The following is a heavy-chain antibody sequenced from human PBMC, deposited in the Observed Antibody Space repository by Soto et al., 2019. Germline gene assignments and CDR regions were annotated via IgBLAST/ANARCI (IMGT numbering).Heavy chain of an antibody. V-gene: IGHV3-43*01. CDR3: SRATGSKGQGLYNSGMDV. J-gene: IGHJ6*02. CDR2: ISWDGGST. CDR1: GFTFPDYT. D-gene: IGHD3-16*01. Sequence: GGSLRLSCATSGFTFPDYTIHWVRQAPGKGLEWISYISWDGGSTYYADSVKGRFAISRDNSKNSLYLEMNSLRSEDNASYYFSRATGSKGQGLYNSGMDVWGQGTTVTVSS.